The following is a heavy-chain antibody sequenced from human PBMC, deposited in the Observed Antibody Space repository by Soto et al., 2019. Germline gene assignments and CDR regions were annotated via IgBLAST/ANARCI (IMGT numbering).Heavy chain of an antibody. J-gene: IGHJ5*02. Sequence: ASVKVSCKASGYTFTSYDINWVRQATGQGLEWMGWMNPNSGNTGYAQKFQGRVTMTRNTSISTAYMELSSLRSEDTAVYYCARGSITGTKRQNWFDTWGQGTLVTVSS. V-gene: IGHV1-8*01. D-gene: IGHD1-20*01. CDR3: ARGSITGTKRQNWFDT. CDR2: MNPNSGNT. CDR1: GYTFTSYD.